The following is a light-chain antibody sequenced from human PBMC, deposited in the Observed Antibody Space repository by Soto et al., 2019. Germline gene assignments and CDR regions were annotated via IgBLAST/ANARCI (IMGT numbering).Light chain of an antibody. CDR2: DAS. J-gene: IGKJ1*01. CDR3: QQYNSYRT. Sequence: DIQMTQSPSTLSASVGDRVTITCRASQSITTWFAWYKQKPGKAPKLLIYDASSLESGVPSRFSGSGSRTEFTLAISSLQPDDFATYSCQQYNSYRTFGQGTKVEIK. CDR1: QSITTW. V-gene: IGKV1-5*01.